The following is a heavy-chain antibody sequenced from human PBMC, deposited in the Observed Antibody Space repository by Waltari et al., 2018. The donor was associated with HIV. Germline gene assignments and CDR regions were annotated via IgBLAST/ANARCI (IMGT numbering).Heavy chain of an antibody. Sequence: QVQLVQSGAEVKKPGASVKVSCKASGYTFTSYDINWVRQATGQGLEWMGWMNPNSGNTGYAQKFQGRVTMTRNTSISTAYMELSSLRSEDTAVYYCAREISDSSGYYYYYGMDVWGQGTTVTVSS. V-gene: IGHV1-8*01. CDR3: AREISDSSGYYYYYGMDV. CDR2: MNPNSGNT. J-gene: IGHJ6*02. D-gene: IGHD3-22*01. CDR1: GYTFTSYD.